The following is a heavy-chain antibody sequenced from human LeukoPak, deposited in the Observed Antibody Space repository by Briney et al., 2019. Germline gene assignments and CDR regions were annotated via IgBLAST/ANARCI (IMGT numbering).Heavy chain of an antibody. D-gene: IGHD3-10*02. CDR2: FDPEDGET. CDR1: GYTFTSYG. J-gene: IGHJ4*02. Sequence: ASVKVSCKASGYTFTSYGISWVRQAPGQGLEWMGGFDPEDGETIYAQKFQGRVTMTEDTSTDTAYMELSSLRSEDTAVYYCATLFGGNPFDYWGQGTLVTVSS. CDR3: ATLFGGNPFDY. V-gene: IGHV1-24*01.